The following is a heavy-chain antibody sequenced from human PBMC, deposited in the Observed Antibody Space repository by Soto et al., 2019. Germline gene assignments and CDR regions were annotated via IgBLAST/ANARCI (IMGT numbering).Heavy chain of an antibody. CDR3: TKGASTSCFSAFDL. V-gene: IGHV3-9*01. J-gene: IGHJ3*01. CDR1: GFTFDDYA. CDR2: ISWNSGNI. D-gene: IGHD2-2*01. Sequence: EVQLVESGGGVVQPGRSLRLSCSASGFTFDDYATNWVRQAPGKGLEWVSSISWNSGNIVYADSVRGRFTISRDNAKTSLHLQMNSLRAEDTALYYCTKGASTSCFSAFDLWGQGTMVTVSS.